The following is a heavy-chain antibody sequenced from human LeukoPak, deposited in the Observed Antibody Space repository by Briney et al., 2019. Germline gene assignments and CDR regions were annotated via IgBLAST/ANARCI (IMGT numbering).Heavy chain of an antibody. J-gene: IGHJ6*02. CDR1: GFAFHNYA. V-gene: IGHV3-9*01. CDR2: INWNSDTK. Sequence: GGSLRLSCVGSGFAFHNYAMHWVRRPPGKGLEWVSAINWNSDTKAYADSVKGRFTISRDRARNSLYLQMDSLRPEDTALYYCARDTGGNGAYFYAMDVWGQGTSVTVSS. D-gene: IGHD4-23*01. CDR3: ARDTGGNGAYFYAMDV.